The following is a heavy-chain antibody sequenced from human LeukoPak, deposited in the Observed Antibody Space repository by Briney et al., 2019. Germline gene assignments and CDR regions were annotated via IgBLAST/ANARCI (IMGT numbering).Heavy chain of an antibody. CDR3: ARDMAVGATPPFFDY. J-gene: IGHJ4*02. CDR2: ISSSSSYI. V-gene: IGHV3-21*01. CDR1: GFTFSSYS. D-gene: IGHD1-26*01. Sequence: GGSLRLSCAASGFTFSSYSMNWVRQAPGKGLEWVSSISSSSSYIYYADSVKGRFTISRDNAKNSLYLQMNSLGAEDTAVYYCARDMAVGATPPFFDYWGQGTLVTVSS.